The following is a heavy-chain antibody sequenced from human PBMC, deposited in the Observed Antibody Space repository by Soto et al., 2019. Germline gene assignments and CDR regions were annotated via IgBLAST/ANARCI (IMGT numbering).Heavy chain of an antibody. V-gene: IGHV3-9*01. Sequence: EVQLVESGGGLVQPGRSLRLSCVASGFTFDDYVMHWVRQVPGKGLEWVSGISWNSGNIDYADSVKGRFTISRDNAMNSLSLQMHSLRPEDTDLYYCARGLSAVPSYLDYWGQGTLVTVSS. D-gene: IGHD3-16*01. CDR1: GFTFDDYV. J-gene: IGHJ4*02. CDR2: ISWNSGNI. CDR3: ARGLSAVPSYLDY.